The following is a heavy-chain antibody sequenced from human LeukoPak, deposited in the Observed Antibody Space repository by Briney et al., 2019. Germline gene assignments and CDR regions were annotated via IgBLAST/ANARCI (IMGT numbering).Heavy chain of an antibody. CDR3: ARDGGNSGYDWDYFDY. CDR2: INPSGGST. D-gene: IGHD5-12*01. Sequence: ASVKVSCKASGYTFTSYYMHWVRLAPGQGLEWMGIINPSGGSTSYAQKFQGRVTMTRDTSTSTVYMELSSLRSEDTAVYYCARDGGNSGYDWDYFDYWGQGTLVTVSS. J-gene: IGHJ4*02. CDR1: GYTFTSYY. V-gene: IGHV1-46*01.